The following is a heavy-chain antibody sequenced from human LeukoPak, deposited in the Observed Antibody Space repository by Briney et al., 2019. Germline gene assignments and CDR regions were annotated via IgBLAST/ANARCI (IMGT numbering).Heavy chain of an antibody. D-gene: IGHD3-16*01. CDR3: ARDALIDYSRPFDI. CDR1: GFNFGAYT. Sequence: GGSLRLSCAASGFNFGAYTINWVRQAPGKGLEWVSVIYSGGNTYYADSVKGRFTISRDNSKNTLYLQMNSLRAEDTAVYYCARDALIDYSRPFDIWGQGTMVTVSS. J-gene: IGHJ3*02. CDR2: IYSGGNT. V-gene: IGHV3-53*01.